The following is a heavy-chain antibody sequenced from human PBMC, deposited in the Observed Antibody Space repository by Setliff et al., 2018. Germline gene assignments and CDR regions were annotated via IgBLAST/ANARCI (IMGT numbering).Heavy chain of an antibody. CDR3: EKGPTHSSGWWNWFDP. Sequence: ETLSLTGTVSGGSISSFYWSWLRQPPGKGLEWIGYIFDSGSTDYNPSLKSRVTISVDISKNTLYLQLISLRPEDTAVYYCEKGPTHSSGWWNWFDPWGQGTLVTVSS. CDR2: IFDSGST. CDR1: GGSISSFY. D-gene: IGHD6-19*01. J-gene: IGHJ5*02. V-gene: IGHV4-59*01.